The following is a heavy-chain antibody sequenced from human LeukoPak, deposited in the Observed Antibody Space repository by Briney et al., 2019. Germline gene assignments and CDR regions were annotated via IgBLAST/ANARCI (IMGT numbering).Heavy chain of an antibody. CDR2: IYTSGTT. CDR3: AGSVPAPKEFAY. V-gene: IGHV4-4*09. D-gene: IGHD1-1*01. Sequence: PSETLSLTCSVSGGSISSYYWSWIRQPSGKGLEWIGYIYTSGTTKYIPSLESRVTISVDTSKNQFSLNLRSVTAADTAVYYCAGSVPAPKEFAYWGQGTLVTVSS. J-gene: IGHJ4*02. CDR1: GGSISSYY.